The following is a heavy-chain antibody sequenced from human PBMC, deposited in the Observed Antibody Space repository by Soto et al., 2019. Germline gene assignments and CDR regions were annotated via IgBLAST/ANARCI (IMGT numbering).Heavy chain of an antibody. Sequence: QVQLVQSGAEVKKPGSSVKVSCKASGGTFSSYTISWVRQAPGQGLEWMGRIIPILGIANYAQKFQGRVTITADKSTSTAYMELSSLRSEDTAVYYCASSPVPAADIYYYHYMDVWGKGTTVTVSS. CDR1: GGTFSSYT. CDR3: ASSPVPAADIYYYHYMDV. V-gene: IGHV1-69*02. J-gene: IGHJ6*03. D-gene: IGHD2-2*01. CDR2: IIPILGIA.